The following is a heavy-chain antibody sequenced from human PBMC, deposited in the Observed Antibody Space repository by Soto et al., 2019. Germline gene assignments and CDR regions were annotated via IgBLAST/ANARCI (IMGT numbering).Heavy chain of an antibody. CDR1: CYTFTSYG. CDR3: ARGRYGDY. J-gene: IGHJ4*02. V-gene: IGHV1-18*01. CDR2: ISAHTGNT. D-gene: IGHD1-1*01. Sequence: QVHLVQSGAEVKKPGASVKVSCKGSCYTFTSYGITWVRQDPGQGLEWMGWISAHTGNTDYAQKLQARVTVTRDTSTSTAYMELRSLRSNGTAVYYCARGRYGDYWGQGALVTVSS.